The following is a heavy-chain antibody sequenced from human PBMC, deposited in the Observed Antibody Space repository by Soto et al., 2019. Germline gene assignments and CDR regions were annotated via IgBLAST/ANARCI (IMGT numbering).Heavy chain of an antibody. Sequence: GGSLRLSCGASGFTFSGYWMSWVRQARGKGLEWVANIKQDGSEKYYVDSVKGRFTISRDNAKNSLYLQMNSLRAEDTAVYYCARDRRITMVRGVIISYYYGMDVWGQGTTVTVSS. CDR3: ARDRRITMVRGVIISYYYGMDV. V-gene: IGHV3-7*01. J-gene: IGHJ6*02. CDR1: GFTFSGYW. D-gene: IGHD3-10*01. CDR2: IKQDGSEK.